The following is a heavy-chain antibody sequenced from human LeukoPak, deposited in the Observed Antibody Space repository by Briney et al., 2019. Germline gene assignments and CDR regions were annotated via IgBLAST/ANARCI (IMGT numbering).Heavy chain of an antibody. CDR2: ISAYNGNT. D-gene: IGHD5-18*01. CDR1: GYTFTSYG. CDR3: ARGAVDTAMVTLFDY. J-gene: IGHJ4*02. Sequence: GASVKVSCKASGYTFTSYGISWVRQAPVQGLEWMGWISAYNGNTNYAQKLQGRVTMTTDTSTSTAYMELRSLRSDDTAVYYCARGAVDTAMVTLFDYWGQGTLVTVSS. V-gene: IGHV1-18*01.